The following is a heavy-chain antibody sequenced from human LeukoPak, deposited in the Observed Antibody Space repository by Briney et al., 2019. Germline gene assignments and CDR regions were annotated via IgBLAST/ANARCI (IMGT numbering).Heavy chain of an antibody. CDR1: GYTFTSYY. D-gene: IGHD2-21*01. CDR2: MNPNSGNT. V-gene: IGHV1-8*02. CDR3: ARSPSLLWWPNY. J-gene: IGHJ4*02. Sequence: GASVKVSCKASGYTFTSYYMHWVRQATGQGLEWMGWMNPNSGNTGYAQKFQGRVTMTRNTSISTAYMELSSLRSEDTAVYYCARSPSLLWWPNYWGQGTLVTVSS.